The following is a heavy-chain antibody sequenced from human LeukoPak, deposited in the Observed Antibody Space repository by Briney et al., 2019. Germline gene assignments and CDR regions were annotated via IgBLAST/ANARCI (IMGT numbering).Heavy chain of an antibody. V-gene: IGHV3-9*01. CDR2: ISWNSGSK. J-gene: IGHJ6*02. CDR3: ARLRSYGYYYDGMDV. CDR1: GFTFDDYA. Sequence: GRSLRLSCAASGFTFDDYAMHWVRQAPGKGLEWVSGISWNSGSKGYADSVKGRFTISRDNAKNSLYLQMNSLRAEDTAVYFCARLRSYGYYYDGMDVWGQGTTVTVSS. D-gene: IGHD3-16*01.